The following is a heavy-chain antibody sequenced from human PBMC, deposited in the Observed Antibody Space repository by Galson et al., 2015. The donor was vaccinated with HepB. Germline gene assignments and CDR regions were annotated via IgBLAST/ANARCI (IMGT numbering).Heavy chain of an antibody. D-gene: IGHD6-19*01. V-gene: IGHV3-48*02. CDR2: ISTSSSTI. J-gene: IGHJ4*02. CDR1: GFTFSGYS. Sequence: SLRLSCAASGFTFSGYSMNWVRQAPGKGLEWVSYISTSSSTIYYADSVKGRFTISRDNAKNSLYLQMNSLRDEDTAVYYCAGDLYLGVAGMEYWGQGTLVTVSS. CDR3: AGDLYLGVAGMEY.